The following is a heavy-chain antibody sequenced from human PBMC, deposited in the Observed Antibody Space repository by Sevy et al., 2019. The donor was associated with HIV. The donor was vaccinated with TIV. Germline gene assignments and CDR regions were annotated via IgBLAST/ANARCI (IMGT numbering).Heavy chain of an antibody. V-gene: IGHV3-48*02. CDR3: ARDFMITFGGVIQRGYFDY. CDR1: GFTFSSYS. CDR2: ISSSSSTI. Sequence: GGSLRLSCAASGFTFSSYSMNWVRQAPGKGLKWVSYISSSSSTIYYADSVKGRFTISRDNAKNSLYLQMNSLRDEDTAVYYCARDFMITFGGVIQRGYFDYWGQRTLVTVSS. D-gene: IGHD3-16*02. J-gene: IGHJ4*02.